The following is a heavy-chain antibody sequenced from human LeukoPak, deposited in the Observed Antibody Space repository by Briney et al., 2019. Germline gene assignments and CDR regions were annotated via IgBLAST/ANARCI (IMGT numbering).Heavy chain of an antibody. Sequence: ASVKVSCKASGYTFTSYGIGWVRQAPGQGLEWMGWISAYNGNTNYAQKLQGRVTMTTDTSTSTAYMELRSLRSDDTAVYYCARDLGIAVAGTADYWGQGTLVTVSS. J-gene: IGHJ4*02. CDR2: ISAYNGNT. CDR3: ARDLGIAVAGTADY. D-gene: IGHD6-19*01. CDR1: GYTFTSYG. V-gene: IGHV1-18*01.